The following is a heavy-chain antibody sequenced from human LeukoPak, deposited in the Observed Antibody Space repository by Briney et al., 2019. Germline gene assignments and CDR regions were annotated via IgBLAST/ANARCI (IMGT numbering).Heavy chain of an antibody. V-gene: IGHV3-23*01. CDR3: AKDRTGGIAVAGTWDY. CDR2: ISGSGGST. J-gene: IGHJ4*02. D-gene: IGHD6-19*01. Sequence: GGSLRLSCAASGFTFSSYAMSWVRQAPGKGLEWVSAISGSGGSTYYADSVKGRFTISRDNSKNTLYLQMNSLRAEDTAVYYCAKDRTGGIAVAGTWDYWGQGTLVTVSS. CDR1: GFTFSSYA.